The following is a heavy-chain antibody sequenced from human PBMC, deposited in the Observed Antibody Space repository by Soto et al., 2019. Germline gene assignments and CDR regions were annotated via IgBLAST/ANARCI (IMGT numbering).Heavy chain of an antibody. CDR2: ISAHNGNT. CDR1: GYTFTSYG. V-gene: IGHV1-18*03. D-gene: IGHD1-1*01. J-gene: IGHJ4*02. CDR3: ARGRYGDY. Sequence: QVHLVQSGAEGKKPGASVKVSCKASGYTFTSYGITWVRQAPGQGLEWMGWISAHNGNTAYAQKLQGRVIVTRDTSTSTASMELRSLRSDDMAVYYCARGRYGDYWGQGALVTVSS.